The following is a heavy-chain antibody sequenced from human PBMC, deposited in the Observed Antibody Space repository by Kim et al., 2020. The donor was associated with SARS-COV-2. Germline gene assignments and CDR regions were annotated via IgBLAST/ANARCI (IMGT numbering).Heavy chain of an antibody. CDR3: GRDYSD. Sequence: GESLRLSCAASGFTFSKYWMSWVRQAPGKGLEWVANIKEDGREKYYVDSVKGRFTISRDNAKNSLYLQMNSLRAEDTAVYFCGRDYSDWGQGTLVTVSS. CDR1: GFTFSKYW. J-gene: IGHJ4*02. CDR2: IKEDGREK. V-gene: IGHV3-7*01. D-gene: IGHD6-13*01.